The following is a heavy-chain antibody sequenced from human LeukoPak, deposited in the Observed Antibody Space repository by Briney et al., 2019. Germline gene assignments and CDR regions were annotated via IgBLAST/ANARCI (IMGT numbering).Heavy chain of an antibody. CDR2: IYYSGST. Sequence: SQTLSLTCTVSGGSISSGDYYWSWIRQPPGTGLEWIGYIYYSGSTYYNPSLKSRVTISVDTSKNQFSLKLSSVTAADTAVYYCARGLVATIRNWFDPWGQGTLVTVSS. J-gene: IGHJ5*02. V-gene: IGHV4-30-4*01. CDR1: GGSISSGDYY. CDR3: ARGLVATIRNWFDP. D-gene: IGHD5-12*01.